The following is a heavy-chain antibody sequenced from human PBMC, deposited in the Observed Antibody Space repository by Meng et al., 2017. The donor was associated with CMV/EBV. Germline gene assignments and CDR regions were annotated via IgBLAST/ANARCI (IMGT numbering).Heavy chain of an antibody. V-gene: IGHV1-69*05. D-gene: IGHD2-2*01. J-gene: IGHJ6*02. Sequence: SVKVSCKASGGTFSSYAISWVRQAPGQGLEWMGGIIPIFGTANYAQKFQGRVTITTDESTSTAYMELSSLRSEDTAVYYCARPRRTEYQLPYIEEYYYYYGKDVWGQGTTVTVSS. CDR2: IIPIFGTA. CDR3: ARPRRTEYQLPYIEEYYYYYGKDV. CDR1: GGTFSSYA.